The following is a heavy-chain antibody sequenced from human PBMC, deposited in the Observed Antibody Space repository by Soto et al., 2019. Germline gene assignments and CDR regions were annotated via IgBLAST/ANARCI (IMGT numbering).Heavy chain of an antibody. Sequence: QGQLVQSGAEVKKPGASVKVSCKASGYTFTSFAITWVRQAPGQGLEWMGWISTYNGKANYAQKLQGRVTVTRDTCTTTADMELRSLRSDDTAVYYCAKGGYGNNDGGALHIWGQGTVVTVSS. D-gene: IGHD6-25*01. CDR2: ISTYNGKA. CDR3: AKGGYGNNDGGALHI. J-gene: IGHJ3*02. CDR1: GYTFTSFA. V-gene: IGHV1-18*04.